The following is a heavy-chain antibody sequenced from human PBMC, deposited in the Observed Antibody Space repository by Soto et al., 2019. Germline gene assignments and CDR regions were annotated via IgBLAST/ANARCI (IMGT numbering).Heavy chain of an antibody. Sequence: GGSLRLSCAASGFTFSSYGMHWVRQATGKGLEWVAVIWYDGSNKYYADSVKGRFTISRDNSKNTLYLQMNSLRAEDTAVYYCARDSSRWRYDFWSGYYATYYFDYWGQGTLVTVSS. V-gene: IGHV3-33*01. CDR2: IWYDGSNK. CDR1: GFTFSSYG. J-gene: IGHJ4*02. D-gene: IGHD3-3*01. CDR3: ARDSSRWRYDFWSGYYATYYFDY.